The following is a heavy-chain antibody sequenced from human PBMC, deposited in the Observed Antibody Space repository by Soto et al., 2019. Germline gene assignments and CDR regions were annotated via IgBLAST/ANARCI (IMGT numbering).Heavy chain of an antibody. CDR3: AKILGPADFWSGYYAFDI. CDR1: GFTFSSYA. J-gene: IGHJ3*02. V-gene: IGHV3-23*01. D-gene: IGHD3-3*01. Sequence: GGSLRLSCAASGFTFSSYAMSWVRQAPGKGLEWVSAISGSGGSTYYADSVKGRLIISRDNSKNTLYLQMNSLRAEDTAVYYCAKILGPADFWSGYYAFDIWGQGTMVTVS. CDR2: ISGSGGST.